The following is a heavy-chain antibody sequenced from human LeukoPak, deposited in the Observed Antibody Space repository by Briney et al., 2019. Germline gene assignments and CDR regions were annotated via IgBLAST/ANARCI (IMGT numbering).Heavy chain of an antibody. J-gene: IGHJ3*02. CDR3: AKTYDTSGYPFGAIDI. CDR1: GFTFDDYA. D-gene: IGHD3-22*01. CDR2: ISWNSGTI. Sequence: GRSLRLSCAAPGFTFDDYAMHWVRQAPGKGLEWVSGISWNSGTIGYADSVKGRFTISRDNAKNSLYLQMNSRRAEDTALYYCAKTYDTSGYPFGAIDIWGQGTMVTVSS. V-gene: IGHV3-9*01.